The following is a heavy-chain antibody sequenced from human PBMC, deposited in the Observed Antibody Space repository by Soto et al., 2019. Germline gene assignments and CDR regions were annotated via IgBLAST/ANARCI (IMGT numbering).Heavy chain of an antibody. CDR2: IRGSGGGI. CDR3: AKFGMATTKRSPPYYIDY. D-gene: IGHD1-1*01. CDR1: GFTFSSYA. V-gene: IGHV3-23*01. Sequence: EVQVLESGGGLVQPGGSLRLSCAASGFTFSSYAMSWVRQAPGKGLEWVSGIRGSGGGIYYADSVRGRFTFSRDNSKNTLYLQMNSLRAEDTAVYYCAKFGMATTKRSPPYYIDYWGQGALVTVSS. J-gene: IGHJ4*02.